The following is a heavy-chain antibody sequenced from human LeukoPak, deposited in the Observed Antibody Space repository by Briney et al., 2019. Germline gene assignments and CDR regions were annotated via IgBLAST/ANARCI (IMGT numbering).Heavy chain of an antibody. CDR2: ISGSGGST. CDR3: AKHLVVPAAMN. D-gene: IGHD2-2*01. J-gene: IGHJ4*02. Sequence: GGSLRLSCAASGFTFSRYAMSWVRQAPGQGLEWVSGISGSGGSTYYPDSVKGRFTISRDNSKNTLYLQMNSLRAEDTAVYYCAKHLVVPAAMNWGQGTLVTVSS. V-gene: IGHV3-23*01. CDR1: GFTFSRYA.